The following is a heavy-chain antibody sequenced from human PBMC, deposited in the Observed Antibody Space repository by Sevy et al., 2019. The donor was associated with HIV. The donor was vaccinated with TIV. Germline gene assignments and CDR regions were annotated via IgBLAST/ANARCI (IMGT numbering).Heavy chain of an antibody. V-gene: IGHV3-7*01. D-gene: IGHD3-3*01. J-gene: IGHJ6*02. CDR2: IKQDGSEK. CDR3: ARVRDFWSGYYANYNYYYGMDV. Sequence: GGSLRLSCAASGFTFSSYWMSWVRQAPGKGLEWVANIKQDGSEKYYVDSVKGRITISRDNAKNSLSLKMNSLRAEDTAVYYCARVRDFWSGYYANYNYYYGMDVWGQGTTVTVSS. CDR1: GFTFSSYW.